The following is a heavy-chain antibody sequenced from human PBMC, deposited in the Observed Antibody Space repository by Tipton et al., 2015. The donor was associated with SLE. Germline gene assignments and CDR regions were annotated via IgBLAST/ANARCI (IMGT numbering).Heavy chain of an antibody. Sequence: GSLRLSCEASGFTFSSYWMHWVRQAPGKGLVWVSLINSDGSSTTYADSVEGRFTISRDNAKNTLYLQRNSLRAEDTAVYYCANRWNYRGFWGQGTLVTVSS. D-gene: IGHD1-7*01. CDR1: GFTFSSYW. CDR2: INSDGSST. CDR3: ANRWNYRGF. V-gene: IGHV3-74*01. J-gene: IGHJ4*02.